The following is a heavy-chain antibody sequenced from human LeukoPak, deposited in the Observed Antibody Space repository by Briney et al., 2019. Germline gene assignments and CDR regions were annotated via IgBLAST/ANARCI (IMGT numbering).Heavy chain of an antibody. Sequence: PGGSLRLSCAASGLTFSSYGMHWVRQAPGKGLEWVAVISYDGSNKYYADSVKGRFTISRDNSKNTLYLQMNSLRAEDTAVYYCAKGRRTVTTYSDYWGQGTLVTVS. CDR2: ISYDGSNK. CDR3: AKGRRTVTTYSDY. J-gene: IGHJ4*02. V-gene: IGHV3-30*18. CDR1: GLTFSSYG. D-gene: IGHD4-17*01.